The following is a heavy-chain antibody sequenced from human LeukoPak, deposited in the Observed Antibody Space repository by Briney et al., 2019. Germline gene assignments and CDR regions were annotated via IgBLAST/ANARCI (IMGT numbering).Heavy chain of an antibody. CDR3: ARDGYDYVWGSFGYNFDY. V-gene: IGHV4-39*07. CDR1: GGSISSSSYY. CDR2: IYYSGST. Sequence: PSETLSLTCTVSGGSISSSSYYWGWIRQPPGKGLEWIGSIYYSGSTYYNPSLKSRVTISVDTSKNQFSLKLSSVTAADTAVYYCARDGYDYVWGSFGYNFDYWGQGTLVTVSS. J-gene: IGHJ4*02. D-gene: IGHD3-16*01.